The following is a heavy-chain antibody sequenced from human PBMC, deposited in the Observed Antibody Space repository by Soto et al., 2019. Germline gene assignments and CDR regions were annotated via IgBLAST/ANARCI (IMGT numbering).Heavy chain of an antibody. D-gene: IGHD2-2*01. Sequence: SETLSLTCTVSGGSISSGGYYWSWIRQHPGKGLEWIGYIYYSGSTYYNPSLKSRVTISVDTSKNQFSLKLSSVTAADTAVYYCARAGDIVVVPAALGDAFDIWGQGTMVTVS. V-gene: IGHV4-31*03. CDR3: ARAGDIVVVPAALGDAFDI. CDR1: GGSISSGGYY. CDR2: IYYSGST. J-gene: IGHJ3*02.